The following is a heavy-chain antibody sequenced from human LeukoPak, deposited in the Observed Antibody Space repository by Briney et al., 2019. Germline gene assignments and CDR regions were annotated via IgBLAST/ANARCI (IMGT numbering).Heavy chain of an antibody. Sequence: GASVKVSCKASGYTFTGYYMYWVRQAPGQGLEWMGWINPNSGGTNYAQKFQGRVTMTRDTSISTAYMELSRLRSDDTAVYYCASRAPYSNYVFDYWGQGTLVTVSS. CDR1: GYTFTGYY. J-gene: IGHJ4*02. CDR2: INPNSGGT. V-gene: IGHV1-2*02. CDR3: ASRAPYSNYVFDY. D-gene: IGHD4-11*01.